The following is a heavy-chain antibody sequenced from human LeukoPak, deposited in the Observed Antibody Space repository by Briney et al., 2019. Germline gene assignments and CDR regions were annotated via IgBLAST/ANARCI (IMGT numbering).Heavy chain of an antibody. CDR1: GGSFSGYY. V-gene: IGHV4-34*01. D-gene: IGHD2-8*02. CDR3: ARGPKVLVGY. J-gene: IGHJ4*02. Sequence: SETLSLTCAVYGGSFSGYYWSLIRQPPGKGLEWIGEINHSGSTNYNPSLKSRVTISVDTSKNQFSLKLSSVTAADTAVYYCARGPKVLVGYWGQGTLVTVSS. CDR2: INHSGST.